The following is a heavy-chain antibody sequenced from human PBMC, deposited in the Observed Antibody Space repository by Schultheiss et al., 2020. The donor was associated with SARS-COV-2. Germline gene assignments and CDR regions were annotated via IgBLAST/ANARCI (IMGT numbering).Heavy chain of an antibody. CDR3: ARQVRVWGSYPQYYFDY. Sequence: ASVKVSCKASGYTFTGYYMHWVRQAPGQGLEWMGWISAYNGNTNYAQKLQGRVTMTTDTSTSTAYMELRSLRSDDTAVYYCARQVRVWGSYPQYYFDYWGQGTLVTVSS. CDR2: ISAYNGNT. CDR1: GYTFTGYY. J-gene: IGHJ4*02. D-gene: IGHD3-16*02. V-gene: IGHV1-18*04.